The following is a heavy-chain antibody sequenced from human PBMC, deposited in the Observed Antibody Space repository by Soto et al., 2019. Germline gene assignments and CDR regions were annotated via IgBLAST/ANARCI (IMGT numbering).Heavy chain of an antibody. CDR3: AYRRLQGATYFDL. J-gene: IGHJ2*01. D-gene: IGHD3-16*01. CDR2: IFWDDDK. Sequence: QITLKESGPTLVKPTQTLTLTCTVSGFSLSTTGVGVGWIRQAPGKALDYLAIIFWDDDKYYSPPLKSRITTTKDTSENQMVPTLTDVAPGDTGPYYCAYRRLQGATYFDLWGRGTLVTVSS. V-gene: IGHV2-5*02. CDR1: GFSLSTTGVG.